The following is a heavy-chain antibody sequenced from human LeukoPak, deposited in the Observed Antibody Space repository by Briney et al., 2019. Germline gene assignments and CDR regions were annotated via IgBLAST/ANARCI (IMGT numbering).Heavy chain of an antibody. CDR2: ISYDGSNK. Sequence: GGSLRLSCAASGFTFSSYGMHWVRQAPGEGLEWVAVISYDGSNKYYADSVKGRFTISRDNSKNTLYLQMNSLRAEDTAVYYCAKDTDTDSSGPVDYWGQGTLVTVSS. CDR1: GFTFSSYG. J-gene: IGHJ4*02. CDR3: AKDTDTDSSGPVDY. D-gene: IGHD3-22*01. V-gene: IGHV3-30*18.